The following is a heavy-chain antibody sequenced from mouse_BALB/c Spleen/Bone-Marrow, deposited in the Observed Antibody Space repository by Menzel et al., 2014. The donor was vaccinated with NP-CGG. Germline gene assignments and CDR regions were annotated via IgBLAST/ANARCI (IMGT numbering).Heavy chain of an antibody. D-gene: IGHD2-1*01. CDR1: GYTFTSYT. CDR3: AAGYYGNSGWFAY. V-gene: IGHV1-4*01. Sequence: VQLQQSGAELARPGASVKMSCKASGYTFTSYTMHWVKQRPGQGLEWIGYINPSSGYTNYNQKFKDKAILTADKSSSTAYMQLSSLTSEDSAVYYCAAGYYGNSGWFAYWGPGTLVTVSA. CDR2: INPSSGYT. J-gene: IGHJ3*01.